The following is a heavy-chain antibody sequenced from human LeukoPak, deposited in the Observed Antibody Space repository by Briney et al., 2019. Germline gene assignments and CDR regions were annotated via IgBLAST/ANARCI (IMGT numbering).Heavy chain of an antibody. CDR3: AGRAYSSGWEIDY. CDR2: IYYSGST. V-gene: IGHV4-59*01. J-gene: IGHJ4*02. D-gene: IGHD6-19*01. CDR1: GGSISSYY. Sequence: PSETLSLTCTVSGGSISSYYWSWIRQPPGRGLEWIGYIYYSGSTNYNPSLKSRVTISVDTSKNQFSLKLSSVTAADTAVYYCAGRAYSSGWEIDYWGQGTLVTVSS.